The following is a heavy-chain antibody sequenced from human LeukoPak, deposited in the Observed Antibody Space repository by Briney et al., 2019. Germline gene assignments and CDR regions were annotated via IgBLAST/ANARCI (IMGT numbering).Heavy chain of an antibody. V-gene: IGHV3-48*01. J-gene: IGHJ4*02. CDR2: ISAPTTI. CDR1: GFTFSSFP. Sequence: GGSLRLSCAASGFTFSSFPMNWVRQAPGKGLEWLSYISAPTTIFYTDSVKGRFTISRDNAKNPLYLQMNSLTAEDTAVYYCAKGPHAATLVYWGQGTLVTVSS. CDR3: AKGPHAATLVY. D-gene: IGHD2-15*01.